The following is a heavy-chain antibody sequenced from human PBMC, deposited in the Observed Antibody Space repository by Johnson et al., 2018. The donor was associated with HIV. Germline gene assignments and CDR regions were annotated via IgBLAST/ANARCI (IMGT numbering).Heavy chain of an antibody. J-gene: IGHJ3*02. CDR1: GFTFSSYD. V-gene: IGHV3-13*01. CDR2: IGTAGDT. D-gene: IGHD5-24*01. Sequence: VQLVESGGGLVQPGGSLRLSCAASGFTFSSYDMHWVRQATGKGLEWVSAIGTAGDTYYPGSVKGRFTISRENAKNSLYRQMNSLRAGDTAVYYCARAIGDGYPGMKAFDIWGQGTMVTVSS. CDR3: ARAIGDGYPGMKAFDI.